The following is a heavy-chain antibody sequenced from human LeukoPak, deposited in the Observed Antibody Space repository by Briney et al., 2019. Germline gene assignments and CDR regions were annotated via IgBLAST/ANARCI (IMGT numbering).Heavy chain of an antibody. V-gene: IGHV3-15*01. CDR2: IKSKTDGGTT. CDR3: TTDGWTYYDSSNPHRDY. D-gene: IGHD3-3*01. Sequence: GGSLRLSCAASGFTFSDAWMSWVRQAPGKGLEWIGRIKSKTDGGTTDYATPVKGRFTISRDDSKNMLYLQTNSLRTEDTAMYYCTTDGWTYYDSSNPHRDYWGQGSLVTVSS. J-gene: IGHJ4*02. CDR1: GFTFSDAW.